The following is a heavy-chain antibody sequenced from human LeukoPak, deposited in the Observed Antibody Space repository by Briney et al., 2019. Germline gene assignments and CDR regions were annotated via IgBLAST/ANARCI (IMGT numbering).Heavy chain of an antibody. CDR1: EFTFSTYN. V-gene: IGHV3-21*01. CDR2: ISSSSRYI. J-gene: IGHJ4*02. CDR3: AFGGGFDY. Sequence: PGGSLRLSCAASEFTFSTYNMAWVRQAPGKGLEWVSSISSSSRYINYADSVKGRFTISRDNAKNSLYLQMNSLRAEDTAVYYCAFGGGFDYWGQGTLVTVSA. D-gene: IGHD3-10*01.